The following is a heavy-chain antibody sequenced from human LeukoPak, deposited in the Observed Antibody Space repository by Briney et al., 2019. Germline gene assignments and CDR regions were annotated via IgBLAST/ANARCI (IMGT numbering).Heavy chain of an antibody. CDR1: GYTFNDYV. CDR3: ARDGSYRHFDF. D-gene: IGHD1-14*01. J-gene: IGHJ4*02. Sequence: GASVNVSCKASGYTFNDYVVSWVRQAPGQGLEWMGWISTYNDKTNYAQKFQGRGTLTTETSTSTVYMELRSLTSDDTAVYYCARDGSYRHFDFWGQGTLVTVSS. V-gene: IGHV1-18*01. CDR2: ISTYNDKT.